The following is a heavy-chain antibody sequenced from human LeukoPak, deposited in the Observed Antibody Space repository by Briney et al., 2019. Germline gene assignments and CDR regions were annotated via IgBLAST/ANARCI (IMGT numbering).Heavy chain of an antibody. CDR2: IYYSGST. CDR3: ARGDMTTVTTMGY. D-gene: IGHD4-17*01. Sequence: KASETLSLTCTVSGGSISSYYWSWIRQPPGKGLEWIGYIYYSGSTNYNPSLKSRVTISVDTSKNQFSLKLSSVTAADTAVYYCARGDMTTVTTMGYWGQGTLVTVSS. CDR1: GGSISSYY. V-gene: IGHV4-59*01. J-gene: IGHJ4*02.